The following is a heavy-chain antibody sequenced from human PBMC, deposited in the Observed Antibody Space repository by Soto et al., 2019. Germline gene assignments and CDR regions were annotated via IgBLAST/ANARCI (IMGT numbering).Heavy chain of an antibody. CDR1: GGSFSTYY. Sequence: SETLSLTCVVSGGSFSTYYYNWIRQSPGKGLEWIGEINHSGSNNYSPSLKSRVTMSLDTSKNQFSLKLTSVTAADTAVYYCARGGSNDWQVAFDIWGQGTMVIVSS. J-gene: IGHJ3*02. CDR2: INHSGSN. D-gene: IGHD3-9*01. V-gene: IGHV4-34*01. CDR3: ARGGSNDWQVAFDI.